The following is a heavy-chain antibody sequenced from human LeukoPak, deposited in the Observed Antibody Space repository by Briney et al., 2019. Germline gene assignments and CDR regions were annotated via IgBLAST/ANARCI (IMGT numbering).Heavy chain of an antibody. CDR1: GYTFTSYD. V-gene: IGHV1-8*01. Sequence: ASVKVSCKASGYTFTSYDINWVRQATGQGLEWMGWMNPNSGNTGYAQKFQGRVTMTRNTSISTAYMELSSLRSEDTAVYYYARGSFYCSSTSCYLLDYWGQGTLVTVSS. CDR3: ARGSFYCSSTSCYLLDY. D-gene: IGHD2-2*01. J-gene: IGHJ4*02. CDR2: MNPNSGNT.